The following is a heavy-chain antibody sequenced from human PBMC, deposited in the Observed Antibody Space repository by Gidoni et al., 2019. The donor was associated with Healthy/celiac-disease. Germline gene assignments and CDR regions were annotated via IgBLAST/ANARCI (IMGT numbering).Heavy chain of an antibody. D-gene: IGHD2-15*01. Sequence: QVQLVESGGGVVQPGRSLRLSCAASGFTFSSYAMHWVRQAPGKGLEWVAVISYDGSNKYYADSVKGRFTISRDNSKNTLYLQMNSLRAEDTAVYYCAREVRRRCLLDYWGQGTLVTVSS. CDR3: AREVRRRCLLDY. CDR2: ISYDGSNK. J-gene: IGHJ4*02. CDR1: GFTFSSYA. V-gene: IGHV3-30-3*01.